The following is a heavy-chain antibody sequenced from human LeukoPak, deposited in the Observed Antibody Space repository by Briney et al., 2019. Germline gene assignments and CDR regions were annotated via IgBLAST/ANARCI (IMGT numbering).Heavy chain of an antibody. Sequence: GGSLRLSCAASGFTFSTNVMGWVRQAPGEGVVCVSVLSASCASTYYAVSVKGPFTISRDNSKNSLYLQINSPRDEDTAVYYCAKSSGWFLDYWGQGTLVTVSS. D-gene: IGHD6-19*01. J-gene: IGHJ4*02. V-gene: IGHV3-23*01. CDR3: AKSSGWFLDY. CDR1: GFTFSTNV. CDR2: LSASCAST.